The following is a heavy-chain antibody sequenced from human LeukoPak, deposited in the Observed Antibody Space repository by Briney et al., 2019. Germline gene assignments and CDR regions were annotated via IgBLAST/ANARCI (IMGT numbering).Heavy chain of an antibody. D-gene: IGHD6-13*01. CDR2: ISGSDGST. CDR3: AKGRIAAAGPYYFDY. V-gene: IGHV3-23*01. CDR1: GFTFSSYA. Sequence: SGGSLRLSCAASGFTFSSYAMSWVRQAPGKGLEWVSAISGSDGSTYYADSVKGRFTISRDNSKNTLYLQMNSLSAEDTAVYYCAKGRIAAAGPYYFDYWGQGTLVTVSS. J-gene: IGHJ4*02.